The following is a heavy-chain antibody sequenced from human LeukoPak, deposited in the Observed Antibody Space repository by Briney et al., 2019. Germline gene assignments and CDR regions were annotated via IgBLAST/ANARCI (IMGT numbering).Heavy chain of an antibody. J-gene: IGHJ5*02. CDR1: GFTFSSYG. V-gene: IGHV3-33*01. CDR2: IWYDGSNK. D-gene: IGHD6-19*01. CDR3: ARAGSRNWFDP. Sequence: GGSLRLSCAASGFTFSSYGMHWVRQAPGKGLEWVAVIWYDGSNKYYADSVKGRFTISRDNSKNTLYLQMNGLRAEDTAVYYCARAGSRNWFDPWGQGTLVTVSS.